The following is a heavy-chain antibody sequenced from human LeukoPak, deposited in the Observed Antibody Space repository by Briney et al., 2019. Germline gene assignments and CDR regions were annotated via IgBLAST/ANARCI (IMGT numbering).Heavy chain of an antibody. CDR1: GFTFSSYT. CDR3: AREGLEGNTFYPALDN. Sequence: GRSLTLSCAASGFTFSSYTIHWVRQAPGKGLEWVAVISYDGSVKQYADSVKGRFTISRDNSKNTLSVQMNSLRAEDTAVYYCAREGLEGNTFYPALDNWGQGTLVTVSS. J-gene: IGHJ4*02. D-gene: IGHD2/OR15-2a*01. V-gene: IGHV3-30-3*01. CDR2: ISYDGSVK.